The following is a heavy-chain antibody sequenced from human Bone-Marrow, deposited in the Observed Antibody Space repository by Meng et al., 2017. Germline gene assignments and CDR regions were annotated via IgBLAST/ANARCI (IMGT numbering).Heavy chain of an antibody. Sequence: VQLVESGGGVVQPGRYLRLSCADSGFTFSSYAMHWVRQAPGKGLEWVAVISYDGSNKYYADSVKGRFTISRDNSKNTLYLQMNSLRAEDTAVYYCARYGSGSYLGAFDIWGQGTMVTVSS. CDR2: ISYDGSNK. V-gene: IGHV3-30*01. D-gene: IGHD3-10*01. J-gene: IGHJ3*02. CDR1: GFTFSSYA. CDR3: ARYGSGSYLGAFDI.